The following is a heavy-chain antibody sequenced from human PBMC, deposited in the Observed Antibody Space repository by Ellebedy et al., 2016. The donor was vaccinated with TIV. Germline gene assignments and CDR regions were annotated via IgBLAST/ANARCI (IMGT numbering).Heavy chain of an antibody. V-gene: IGHV4-59*01. CDR1: GGSISSYY. CDR2: IYYSGST. J-gene: IGHJ3*02. Sequence: MPGGSLRLSCTVSGGSISSYYWSWIRQPPGKGLEWIGYIYYSGSTNYNPSLKSRVTISVDTSKNQLSLKLSSVTAADTAVYYCARESSSGSYYGAFDIWGQGTMVTVSS. D-gene: IGHD1-26*01. CDR3: ARESSSGSYYGAFDI.